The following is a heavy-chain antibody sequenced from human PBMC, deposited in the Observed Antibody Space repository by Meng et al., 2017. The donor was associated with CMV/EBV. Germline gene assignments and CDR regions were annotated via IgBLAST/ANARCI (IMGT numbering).Heavy chain of an antibody. CDR2: INHSGST. CDR3: ARGGNWFDP. J-gene: IGHJ5*02. CDR1: GGSFSGYY. V-gene: IGHV4-34*01. Sequence: QVLLQQWGAVLLKPPAPLSLTCAVYGGSFSGYYWSWIRQPPGKGLEWIGEINHSGSTNYNPSLKSRVTISVDTSKNQFSLKLSSVTAADTAVYYCARGGNWFDPWGQGTPVTVSS.